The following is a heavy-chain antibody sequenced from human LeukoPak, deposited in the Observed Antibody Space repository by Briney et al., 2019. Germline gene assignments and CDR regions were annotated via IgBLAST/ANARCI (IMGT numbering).Heavy chain of an antibody. V-gene: IGHV3-15*07. CDR3: TTKQTYYDILTGSVTLDY. D-gene: IGHD3-9*01. CDR1: GFTFSNAW. J-gene: IGHJ4*02. CDR2: IKSKTDGGTT. Sequence: GGSLRLSCAASGFTFSNAWMNWVRQAPGKGLEWVGRIKSKTDGGTTDYAVPVKGRFTISRDDSKNTLYLQMNSLKTEDTAVYYCTTKQTYYDILTGSVTLDYWGQGTLVTVSS.